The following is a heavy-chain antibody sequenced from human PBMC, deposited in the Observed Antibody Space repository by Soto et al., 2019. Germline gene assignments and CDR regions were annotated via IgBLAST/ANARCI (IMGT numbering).Heavy chain of an antibody. V-gene: IGHV1-18*04. CDR2: ISAYNGNT. J-gene: IGHJ4*02. CDR3: ARVIDCSSTSCYTNYFDY. D-gene: IGHD2-2*02. Sequence: QVQLVQSGAEVKKPGASVKVSCKASGYTFTSYGISWVRQAPGQGLEWIGWISAYNGNTNYAQKLQGRVTMTTDTSTSTAYMELRSLRSDDTAVYYCARVIDCSSTSCYTNYFDYWGQGTLVTVSS. CDR1: GYTFTSYG.